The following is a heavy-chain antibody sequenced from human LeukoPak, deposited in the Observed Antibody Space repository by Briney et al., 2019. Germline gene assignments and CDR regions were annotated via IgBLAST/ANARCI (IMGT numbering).Heavy chain of an antibody. V-gene: IGHV3-7*01. CDR1: GFTFSSNG. Sequence: PGGSLRLSCAASGFTFSSNGMSWVRQAPGKGLEWVANIKYDGSEKYYVDSVKGRFTISRDNAKNSLYLQMNSLRAEDTAVYYCARELVATTAYDYWGQGTLVTVSS. CDR2: IKYDGSEK. D-gene: IGHD5-12*01. CDR3: ARELVATTAYDY. J-gene: IGHJ4*02.